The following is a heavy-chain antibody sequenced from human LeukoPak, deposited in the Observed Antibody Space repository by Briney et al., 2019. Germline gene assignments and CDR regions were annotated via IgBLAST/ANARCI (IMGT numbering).Heavy chain of an antibody. V-gene: IGHV3-21*01. CDR3: ARDFDFWSGYQD. D-gene: IGHD3-3*01. J-gene: IGHJ4*02. Sequence: GGSLRLSCAASGFTFSSYSMNWVRQAPGKGLEWVSSISSSSSYIYYADSVKGRFTISRDNAKNSLYLQMNSLRAEDTAVYYCARDFDFWSGYQDWGQGTLVTVSS. CDR2: ISSSSSYI. CDR1: GFTFSSYS.